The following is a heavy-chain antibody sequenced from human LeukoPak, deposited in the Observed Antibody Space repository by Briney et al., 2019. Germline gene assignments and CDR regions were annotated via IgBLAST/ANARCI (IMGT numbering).Heavy chain of an antibody. D-gene: IGHD3-10*01. Sequence: GGSLRLSCAASAFTVSSNYMSWVRQAPGKGLEWVSVIYSGGSTYYADSVKGRFTISRDNSKNTLYLQMNSLRAEDTAVYYCARASGYYYYGMDVWGKGTTVTVSS. CDR1: AFTVSSNY. V-gene: IGHV3-53*01. CDR2: IYSGGST. J-gene: IGHJ6*04. CDR3: ARASGYYYYGMDV.